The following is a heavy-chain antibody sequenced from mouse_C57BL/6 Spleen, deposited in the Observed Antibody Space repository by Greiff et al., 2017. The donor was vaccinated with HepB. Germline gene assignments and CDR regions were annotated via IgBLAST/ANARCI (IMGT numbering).Heavy chain of an antibody. D-gene: IGHD4-1*01. CDR3: TRTLTGTGGFAY. CDR2: IDPETGGT. CDR1: GYTFTDYE. Sequence: QVQLKQSGAELVRPGASVTLSCKASGYTFTDYEMHWVKQTPVHGLEWIGAIDPETGGTAYNQKFKGKAILTADKSSSTAYMELRSLTSEDSAVYYCTRTLTGTGGFAYWGQGTLVTVSA. J-gene: IGHJ3*01. V-gene: IGHV1-15*01.